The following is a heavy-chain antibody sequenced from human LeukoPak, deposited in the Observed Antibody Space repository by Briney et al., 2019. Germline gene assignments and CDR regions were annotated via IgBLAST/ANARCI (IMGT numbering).Heavy chain of an antibody. D-gene: IGHD2-15*01. Sequence: GASVKVSCKASGYTFTSYYMHWVRHAPGQGLERMGIINPNGGSTSYTQKFQGRVTMTRDTSTSTVYMELSSMRSEDTAVYYCAREYLCSGGSCYSGPLDYWGQGTLVTVSS. V-gene: IGHV1-46*01. CDR1: GYTFTSYY. J-gene: IGHJ4*02. CDR2: INPNGGST. CDR3: AREYLCSGGSCYSGPLDY.